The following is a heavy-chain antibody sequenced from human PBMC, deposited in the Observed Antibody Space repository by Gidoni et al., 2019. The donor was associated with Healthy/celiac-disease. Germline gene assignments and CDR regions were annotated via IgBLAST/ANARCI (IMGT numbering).Heavy chain of an antibody. CDR1: GFTFSSYW. V-gene: IGHV3-74*01. CDR2: INSDGSRT. D-gene: IGHD3-10*01. CDR3: ARGGYYYGSGIDY. Sequence: EVQLVESGGGLVQPGGSLRLSCAASGFTFSSYWMHWGRQAPGKGLVWVSRINSDGSRTSYADSVKGRFTISRDNVKNTLYLQMNSLRAEDTAVYYCARGGYYYGSGIDYWGQGTLVTVSS. J-gene: IGHJ4*02.